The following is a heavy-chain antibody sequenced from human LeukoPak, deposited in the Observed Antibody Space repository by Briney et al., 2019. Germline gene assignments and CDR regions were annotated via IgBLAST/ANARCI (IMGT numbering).Heavy chain of an antibody. D-gene: IGHD2-2*01. CDR3: ARVMGPAAPYYFDY. V-gene: IGHV3-64*01. J-gene: IGHJ4*02. CDR2: ISSNGGST. CDR1: GFTFSSYA. Sequence: GGSLRLSCAASGFTFSSYAMHWVRQAPGKGLEYVSAISSNGGSTYYANSVKGRYTISRDNSKNTLYLQMGSLRAEDMAVYYCARVMGPAAPYYFDYWGQGTLVTVPS.